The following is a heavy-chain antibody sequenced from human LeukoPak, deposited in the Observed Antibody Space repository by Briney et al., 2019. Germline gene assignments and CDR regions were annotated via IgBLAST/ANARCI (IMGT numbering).Heavy chain of an antibody. CDR3: ARDGVGIAVAGTISYYYYYMDV. D-gene: IGHD6-19*01. Sequence: GASVKVSCKASGYTFTSYGISWVRQAPGQGLEWMGWMNPNSGNTGYAQKFQGRVTITRNTSISTAYMELSSLRSEDTAVYYCARDGVGIAVAGTISYYYYYMDVWGKGTTVTVSS. V-gene: IGHV1-8*03. J-gene: IGHJ6*03. CDR1: GYTFTSYG. CDR2: MNPNSGNT.